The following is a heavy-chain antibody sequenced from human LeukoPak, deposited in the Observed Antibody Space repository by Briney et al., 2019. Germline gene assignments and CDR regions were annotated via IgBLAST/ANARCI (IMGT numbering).Heavy chain of an antibody. J-gene: IGHJ3*02. CDR1: GFTFSSYA. V-gene: IGHV3-64*01. Sequence: GGSLRLSCAASGFTFSSYAMHWVRQAPGKGLEYVSAISSNGGSTYYANSEKGRFTISRDNSKNTLYLQMGSLRAEDMAVYYCARGSLGYYDSSDWAFDIWGQGTMVTVSS. CDR3: ARGSLGYYDSSDWAFDI. CDR2: ISSNGGST. D-gene: IGHD3-22*01.